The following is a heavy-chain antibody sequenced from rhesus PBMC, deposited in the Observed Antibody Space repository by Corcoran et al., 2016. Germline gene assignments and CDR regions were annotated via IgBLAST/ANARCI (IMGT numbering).Heavy chain of an antibody. CDR1: GFTFSSYG. CDR3: AKVEPYSSGWAD. D-gene: IGHD6-31*01. CDR2: ISNGGGST. V-gene: IGHV3S5*01. J-gene: IGHJ4*01. Sequence: EVQLVESGGGLVQPGGSLRLSCTASGFTFSSYGMSWVRQAPGKGLEWVSYISNGGGSTYYADSGKGRFTISRDNSKNTLSLQMNSLRAEDTAVYYCAKVEPYSSGWADWGQGVLVTVSS.